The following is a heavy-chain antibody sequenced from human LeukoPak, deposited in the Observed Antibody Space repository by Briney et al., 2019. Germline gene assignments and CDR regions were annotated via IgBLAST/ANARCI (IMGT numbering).Heavy chain of an antibody. CDR2: ISSSSSTI. Sequence: PGGSLRLSCAASGFTFSSYSMTWVRQAPGKGLEWVSYISSSSSTIYYADSVKGRFTISRDNAKNSLYLQMNSLRAEDTAVYYCAIGIGGSGSYYPATGWGQGTLVTVSS. CDR1: GFTFSSYS. V-gene: IGHV3-48*01. J-gene: IGHJ4*02. D-gene: IGHD3-10*01. CDR3: AIGIGGSGSYYPATG.